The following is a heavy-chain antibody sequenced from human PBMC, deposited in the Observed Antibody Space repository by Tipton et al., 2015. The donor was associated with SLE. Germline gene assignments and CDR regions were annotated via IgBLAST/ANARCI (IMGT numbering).Heavy chain of an antibody. Sequence: GSLRLSCAASGFTFSSYWMSWVRQAPGKGLEWVANIKQDGSEKYYVDSVKGRFTISRDNAKNSLYLQMNSLRAEDTAVYYCARDQKGVAARPVDYWGQGTPVTVSS. V-gene: IGHV3-7*01. D-gene: IGHD6-6*01. CDR3: ARDQKGVAARPVDY. J-gene: IGHJ4*02. CDR1: GFTFSSYW. CDR2: IKQDGSEK.